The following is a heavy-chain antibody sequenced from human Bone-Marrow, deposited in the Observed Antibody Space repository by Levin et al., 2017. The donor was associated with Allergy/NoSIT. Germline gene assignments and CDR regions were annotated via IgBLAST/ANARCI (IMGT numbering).Heavy chain of an antibody. CDR1: GFTFSSYS. CDR2: ISSSSSYI. CDR3: ARYRESDIVVVPAAFGYGMDG. D-gene: IGHD2-2*01. Sequence: PGESLKISCAASGFTFSSYSMNWVRQAPGKGLEWVSSISSSSSYIYYADSVKGRFTISRDNAKNSLYLQMNSLRAEDTAVYYCARYRESDIVVVPAAFGYGMDGWGQGTTVTVSS. V-gene: IGHV3-21*01. J-gene: IGHJ6*02.